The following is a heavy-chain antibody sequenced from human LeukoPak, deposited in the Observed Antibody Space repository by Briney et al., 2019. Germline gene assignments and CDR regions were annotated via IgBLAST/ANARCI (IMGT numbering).Heavy chain of an antibody. CDR1: GYAFTGYY. V-gene: IGHV1-2*02. CDR3: AADLVGASTFDY. D-gene: IGHD1-26*01. J-gene: IGHJ4*02. Sequence: GASVKVSCKASGYAFTGYYIHWVRQAPGQGLEWMGWINPNSGGTNYAQKFQGRVTITRDMSTSTAYMELSSLRSEDTAVYYCAADLVGASTFDYWGQGTLVTVSS. CDR2: INPNSGGT.